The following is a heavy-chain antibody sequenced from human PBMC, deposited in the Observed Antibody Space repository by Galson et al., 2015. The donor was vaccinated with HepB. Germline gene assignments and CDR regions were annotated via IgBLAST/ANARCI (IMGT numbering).Heavy chain of an antibody. J-gene: IGHJ4*02. D-gene: IGHD3-16*02. CDR3: ARDHRVRDYIWGSYRFDY. CDR1: GFTFSSYS. Sequence: SLRLSCAASGFTFSSYSMNWVRQAPGKGLEWVSYISSSSSTIYYADSVKGRFTISRDNAKNSLYLQMNSLRAEDTAVYYCARDHRVRDYIWGSYRFDYWGQGTLVTVSS. CDR2: ISSSSSTI. V-gene: IGHV3-48*01.